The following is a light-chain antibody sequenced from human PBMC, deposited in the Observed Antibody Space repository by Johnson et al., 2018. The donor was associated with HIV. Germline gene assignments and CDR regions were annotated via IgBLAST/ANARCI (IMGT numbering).Light chain of an antibody. J-gene: IGLJ1*01. CDR3: GTWDSSLSAPRV. CDR2: DNN. V-gene: IGLV1-51*01. CDR1: SSNIGNNY. Sequence: QSVLTQPPSVSAAPGQKVTISCSGSSSNIGNNYVSWYQQLTGTAPKLLIYDNNKRPSGIPDRFSGSKSGTSATLGITGLQTGDEADYYCGTWDSSLSAPRVFGTGSKVTVL.